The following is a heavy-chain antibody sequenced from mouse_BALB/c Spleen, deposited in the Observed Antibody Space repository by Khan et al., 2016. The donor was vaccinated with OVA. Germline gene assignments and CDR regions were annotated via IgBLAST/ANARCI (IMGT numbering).Heavy chain of an antibody. D-gene: IGHD2-4*01. CDR2: ISYSGTT. V-gene: IGHV3-2*02. Sequence: EVQLQESGPGLVKPSQSLSLTCTVTGFSITSDYAWNWIRQFPGNKLEWMGYISYSGTTSYNPSLKSRISFTRDTSKNQFFLQLISVTTEDTATYYRVRSLFYYYAYAMNYWGRGTSVTVSS. CDR3: VRSLFYYYAYAMNY. CDR1: GFSITSDYA. J-gene: IGHJ4*01.